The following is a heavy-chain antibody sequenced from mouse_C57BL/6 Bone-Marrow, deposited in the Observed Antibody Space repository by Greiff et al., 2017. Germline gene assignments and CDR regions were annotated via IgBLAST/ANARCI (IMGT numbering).Heavy chain of an antibody. J-gene: IGHJ1*03. V-gene: IGHV2-5*01. D-gene: IGHD2-5*01. CDR1: GFSLTSYG. CDR3: AKDYSNYWYFDV. CDR2: IWRGGST. Sequence: VMLVESGPGLVQPSQSLSITCPVSGFSLTSYGVHWVRQSPGKGLEWLGVIWRGGSTDYNAAFMSRLSITKDNSKSQVFFKMNSLQADDTAIYYCAKDYSNYWYFDVWGTGTTVTVSS.